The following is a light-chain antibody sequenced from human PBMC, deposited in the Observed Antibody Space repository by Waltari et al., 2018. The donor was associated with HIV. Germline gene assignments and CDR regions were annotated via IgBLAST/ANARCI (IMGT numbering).Light chain of an antibody. V-gene: IGLV2-11*01. CDR1: SSDVGGYNY. J-gene: IGLJ2*01. CDR2: DGS. CDR3: CSYAGSYTHVV. Sequence: QSALTQPRSVSGSPGQSVTLSCTGTSSDVGGYNYVSWYQQHPGKAPKLMISDGSKRPSGVPDRFSGSKSGNTASLTISGLQAEDEADYYCCSYAGSYTHVVFGGGTKLTVL.